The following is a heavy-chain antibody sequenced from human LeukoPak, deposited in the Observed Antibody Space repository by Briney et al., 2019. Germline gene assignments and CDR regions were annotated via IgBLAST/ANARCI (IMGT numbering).Heavy chain of an antibody. J-gene: IGHJ3*02. CDR2: ISSSTSTT. CDR1: GFTFSSYS. Sequence: GGSLRLSCAASGFTFSSYSMNWVRQAPGRGLEWVSYISSSTSTTYYADSVKGRFTISRDNAKNSLYLQMNSLRAEDTAVYYCAREYSSSSGRAFDIWGQGTMVTVSS. CDR3: AREYSSSSGRAFDI. D-gene: IGHD6-6*01. V-gene: IGHV3-48*01.